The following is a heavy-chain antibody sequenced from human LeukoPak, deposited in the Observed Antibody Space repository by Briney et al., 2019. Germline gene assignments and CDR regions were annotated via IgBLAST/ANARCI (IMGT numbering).Heavy chain of an antibody. J-gene: IGHJ4*02. Sequence: PGGSLRLSCSASGFTFSSYAMNWVRQAPGKGLEYVSAISSNGGSTYYADSVKGRFTISRDNSKNTLYLQMSSLRAEDTAVYYCVKRGGYSGYDLNFDYWGQGTLVTVSS. CDR3: VKRGGYSGYDLNFDY. CDR2: ISSNGGST. CDR1: GFTFSSYA. D-gene: IGHD5-12*01. V-gene: IGHV3-64D*09.